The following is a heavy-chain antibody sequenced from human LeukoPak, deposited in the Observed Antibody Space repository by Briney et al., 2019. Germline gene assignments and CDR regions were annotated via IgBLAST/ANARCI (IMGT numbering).Heavy chain of an antibody. D-gene: IGHD5-12*01. Sequence: GGSLRLSCAASGFTFANYAMAWVRQAPGKGLQWVSAITGSGGSTSYADSVKGRFTISRDNSKNTLYLRMNSLRAEHTAVYYCATLPRGPTGYVGYGGEDYWGQGTLVTVSS. V-gene: IGHV3-23*01. CDR1: GFTFANYA. J-gene: IGHJ4*02. CDR3: ATLPRGPTGYVGYGGEDY. CDR2: ITGSGGST.